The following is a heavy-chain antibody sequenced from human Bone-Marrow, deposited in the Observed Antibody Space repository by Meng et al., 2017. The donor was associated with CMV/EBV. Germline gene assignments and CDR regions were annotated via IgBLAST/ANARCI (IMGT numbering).Heavy chain of an antibody. D-gene: IGHD1-1*01. CDR3: ANALLGVLLQQG. CDR1: GFTFSSYA. CDR2: IYSGGSST. V-gene: IGHV3-23*03. Sequence: GESLKISCAASGFTFSSYAMSWVRQAPGKGLEWVSVIYSGGSSTYYADSVKGRFTISRDNSKNTLYLQMNSLRAEDTAVYHCANALLGVLLQQGWGQGNLVTVSS. J-gene: IGHJ4*02.